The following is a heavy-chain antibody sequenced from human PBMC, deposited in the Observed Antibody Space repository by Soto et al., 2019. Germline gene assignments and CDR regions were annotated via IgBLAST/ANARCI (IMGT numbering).Heavy chain of an antibody. D-gene: IGHD2-2*01. V-gene: IGHV4-4*02. Sequence: NPWETLSLTCAVSGGSISSSNWWSWVRQPPGKGLEWIGEIYHSGSTNYNPSLKSRVTISVDKSKNQFSLKLSSVTAADTAVYYCARGVVPAARGHWFDPWGQGTLVTVS. CDR1: GGSISSSNW. CDR3: ARGVVPAARGHWFDP. CDR2: IYHSGST. J-gene: IGHJ5*02.